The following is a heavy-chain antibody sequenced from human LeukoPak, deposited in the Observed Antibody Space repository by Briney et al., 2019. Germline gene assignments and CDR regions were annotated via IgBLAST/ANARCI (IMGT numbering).Heavy chain of an antibody. V-gene: IGHV3-74*01. CDR1: GLTLSSYW. J-gene: IGHJ6*02. Sequence: PGGSLRLSCAASGLTLSSYWMHCVRQAPGKGLVWVSRINTDGSSTSYADSVKGRFTISRDNAKNTLYLQMNRLRAETTAVYYWAKGGTTTLYYFGMDVWGQGTTVTVSS. D-gene: IGHD1-1*01. CDR3: AKGGTTTLYYFGMDV. CDR2: INTDGSST.